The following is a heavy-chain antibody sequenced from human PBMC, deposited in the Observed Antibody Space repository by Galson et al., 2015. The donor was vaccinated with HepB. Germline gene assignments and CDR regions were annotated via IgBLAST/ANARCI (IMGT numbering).Heavy chain of an antibody. Sequence: SLRLSCAASGFTFSSYSMNWVRQAPGKGLEWVSSISSSSSYIYYADSVKGRFTISRDNAKNSLYLQMNSLRAEDTAVYYCARDPVHDYGDYVGWFDPWGQGTLVTVSS. J-gene: IGHJ5*02. CDR2: ISSSSSYI. D-gene: IGHD4-17*01. CDR3: ARDPVHDYGDYVGWFDP. CDR1: GFTFSSYS. V-gene: IGHV3-21*01.